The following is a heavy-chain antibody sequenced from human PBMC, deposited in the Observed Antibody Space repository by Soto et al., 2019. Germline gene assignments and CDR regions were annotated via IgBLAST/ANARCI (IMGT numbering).Heavy chain of an antibody. V-gene: IGHV4-59*01. CDR2: IYYSGST. CDR1: GGSISSYY. CDR3: GDSGSYYNRYYYYYMDV. J-gene: IGHJ6*03. D-gene: IGHD3-10*01. Sequence: SETLSLTCTVSGGSISSYYWSWTRQPPGKGLEWIRYIYYSGSTNYNPSLKSRVTISVDTSKNQFSLKLSSVTAADTAVYYCGDSGSYYNRYYYYYMDVWGKGTTVTVSS.